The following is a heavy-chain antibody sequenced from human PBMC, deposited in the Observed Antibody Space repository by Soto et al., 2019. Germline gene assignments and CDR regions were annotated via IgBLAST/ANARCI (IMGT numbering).Heavy chain of an antibody. CDR1: GFTFSHYA. CDR2: IWSDGSNE. V-gene: IGHV3-33*01. CDR3: ARDSGSAPWDY. J-gene: IGHJ4*02. D-gene: IGHD3-10*01. Sequence: PGGSLRLSCAASGFTFSHYAMHWARQAPGKGLEWVALIWSDGSNENYADSVRGRFTISRDNPKNTLYLQMNSLRAEDTAVYYCARDSGSAPWDYWGQGDLVTVSS.